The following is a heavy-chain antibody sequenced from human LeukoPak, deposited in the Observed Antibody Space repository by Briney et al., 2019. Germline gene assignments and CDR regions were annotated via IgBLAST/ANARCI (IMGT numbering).Heavy chain of an antibody. J-gene: IGHJ3*02. V-gene: IGHV1-8*01. CDR3: ARGHIVVVTAPDAFDI. CDR2: MNPNSGNT. CDR1: GYTFTSYD. Sequence: ASVKVSCKASGYTFTSYDINWVRQATGQGLEWMGWMNPNSGNTGYAQKFQGRVTMTRNTSISTAYMELSSLRSEDTAVYYCARGHIVVVTAPDAFDIWGQGTMVTVSS. D-gene: IGHD2-21*02.